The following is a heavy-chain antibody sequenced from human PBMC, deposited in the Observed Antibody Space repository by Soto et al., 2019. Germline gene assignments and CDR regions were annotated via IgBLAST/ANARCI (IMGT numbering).Heavy chain of an antibody. V-gene: IGHV1-18*01. CDR3: ARVRGYCSSTSCYDAGEGYYFDY. CDR2: LSAYNGNT. D-gene: IGHD2-2*01. J-gene: IGHJ4*02. CDR1: GYTFTSYG. Sequence: QVPLVQSGAEVKKPGASVKVSCKASGYTFTSYGISWVRQAPGQGPEWMGWLSAYNGNTNYAQKLQGRVTMTTDTSTSTAYMVLRSWRSDDTAEYYCARVRGYCSSTSCYDAGEGYYFDYWGPGTLVTVSS.